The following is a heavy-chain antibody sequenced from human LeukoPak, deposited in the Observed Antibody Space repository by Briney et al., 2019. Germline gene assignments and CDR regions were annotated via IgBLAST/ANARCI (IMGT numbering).Heavy chain of an antibody. Sequence: SETLSLTCTVSGGSICSYYWSWIRQPPGKGLEWIGYIYYSGSTNYNPSLKSRVTISVDTSKNQFSLKLSSVTAADTAVYYCARAVDFWSGPLYYYYGMGVWGQGTTVTVSS. V-gene: IGHV4-59*01. CDR2: IYYSGST. CDR1: GGSICSYY. D-gene: IGHD3-3*01. CDR3: ARAVDFWSGPLYYYYGMGV. J-gene: IGHJ6*02.